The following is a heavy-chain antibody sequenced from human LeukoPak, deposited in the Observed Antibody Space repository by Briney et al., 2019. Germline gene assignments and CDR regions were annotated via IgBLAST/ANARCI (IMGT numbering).Heavy chain of an antibody. CDR1: GYTFTSYG. J-gene: IGHJ4*02. D-gene: IGHD6-19*01. Sequence: ASVKVSCKASGYTFTSYGISWVRQAPGQGLEWMGWISAYNGNTNYAQKLQGRVTMTTDTSTSTAYMELRSLRSDGTAVYYCARSIAVAGRPARIDYWGQGTLVTVSS. V-gene: IGHV1-18*01. CDR2: ISAYNGNT. CDR3: ARSIAVAGRPARIDY.